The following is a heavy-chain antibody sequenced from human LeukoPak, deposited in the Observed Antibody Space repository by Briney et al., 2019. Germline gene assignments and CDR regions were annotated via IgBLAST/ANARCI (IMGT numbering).Heavy chain of an antibody. Sequence: GGSLRLSCAASGFTFSSYAMNWVRQAPGKGLEWVSGISGGGGSTYYADSVKGRFTISRDNSKNTLYLQMNSLRAEDTAVYYCAKDGHRFWTTVTYSDYWGQGTLVTVSS. CDR3: AKDGHRFWTTVTYSDY. V-gene: IGHV3-23*01. D-gene: IGHD4-11*01. CDR1: GFTFSSYA. CDR2: ISGGGGST. J-gene: IGHJ4*02.